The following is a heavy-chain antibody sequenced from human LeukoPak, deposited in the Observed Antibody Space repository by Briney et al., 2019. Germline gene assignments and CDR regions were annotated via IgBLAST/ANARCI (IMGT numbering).Heavy chain of an antibody. J-gene: IGHJ6*03. CDR2: ISWDGGST. Sequence: GSLRLSCAASGFTFDDYAMHWVRQAPGKGLEWVSLISWDGGSTYYADSVKGRFTISRDNSKNSLYLQMNSLRAEDTALYYCAKVRGYCSGGSCYSGFGYMDVWGKGTTVAVSS. D-gene: IGHD2-15*01. V-gene: IGHV3-43D*04. CDR3: AKVRGYCSGGSCYSGFGYMDV. CDR1: GFTFDDYA.